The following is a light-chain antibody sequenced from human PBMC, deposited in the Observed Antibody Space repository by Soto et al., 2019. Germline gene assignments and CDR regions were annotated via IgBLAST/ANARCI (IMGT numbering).Light chain of an antibody. J-gene: IGLJ1*01. CDR1: SSNIGAGYH. CDR3: QSYDSSLSGYV. V-gene: IGLV1-40*01. CDR2: HNN. Sequence: QSVLTQPPSVSGAPGQKVTISCTGSSSNIGAGYHVHWYQQLPGTAPKLLISHNNSRPSGVPDRFSGSKSDSSASLAITGLQAEDEADYYCQSYDSSLSGYVFGTGTKVTVL.